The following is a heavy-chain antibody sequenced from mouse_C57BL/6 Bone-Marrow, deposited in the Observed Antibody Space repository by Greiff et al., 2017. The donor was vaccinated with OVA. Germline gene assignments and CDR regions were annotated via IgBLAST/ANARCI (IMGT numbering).Heavy chain of an antibody. CDR2: ISNGGGST. CDR1: GFTFSDYY. J-gene: IGHJ1*03. V-gene: IGHV5-12*01. Sequence: EVKLMESGGGLVQPGGSLKLSCAASGFTFSDYYMYWVRQTPEKRLEWVAYISNGGGSTYYPDTVKGRFTISRDNAKNTLYLQMSRLKSEDTAMYYCARQGGNYVGYFDVWGTGTTVTVSS. D-gene: IGHD2-1*01. CDR3: ARQGGNYVGYFDV.